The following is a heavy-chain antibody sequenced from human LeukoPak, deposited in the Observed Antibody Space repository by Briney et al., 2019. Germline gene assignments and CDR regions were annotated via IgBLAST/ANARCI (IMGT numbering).Heavy chain of an antibody. J-gene: IGHJ3*02. D-gene: IGHD5-24*01. CDR1: GFTFSSYE. CDR2: IYSGGST. Sequence: GGSLRLSCAASGFTFSSYEMNWVRQAPGKGLEWVSVIYSGGSTYYADSVKGRFTISRDNSKNTLYLQMNSLRAEDKAVYYCARVYGYKLLDAFDIWGQGTMVTVSS. V-gene: IGHV3-66*01. CDR3: ARVYGYKLLDAFDI.